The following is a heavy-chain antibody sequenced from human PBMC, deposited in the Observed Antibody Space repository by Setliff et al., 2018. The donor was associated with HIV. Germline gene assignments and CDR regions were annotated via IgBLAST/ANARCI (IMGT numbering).Heavy chain of an antibody. Sequence: PSETLSLTCTVSGGSISSGGYYWSWIRQHPGKGLEWIGEIYHSGSTNYNPSLKSRVTISVDTSKNQFSLKLSSVTAADTAVYYCARGIGYCSTTSCQSYFDYWGQGTLVTVSS. D-gene: IGHD2-2*01. CDR2: IYHSGST. V-gene: IGHV4-31*03. CDR1: GGSISSGGYY. CDR3: ARGIGYCSTTSCQSYFDY. J-gene: IGHJ4*02.